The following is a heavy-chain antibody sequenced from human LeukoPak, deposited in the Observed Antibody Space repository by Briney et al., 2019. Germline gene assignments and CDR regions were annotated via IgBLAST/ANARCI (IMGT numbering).Heavy chain of an antibody. CDR1: GGSISSSSYY. CDR2: IYYSGST. D-gene: IGHD4-11*01. Sequence: SETLSLTCTVPGGSISSSSYYWGWIRQPPGKGLEWIGSIYYSGSTYYNPSLKSRVTVSVDTSKNQLSLKLSSVTAADTAVYYCARVGTTVTTVIDYWGQGTLVTVSS. V-gene: IGHV4-39*07. J-gene: IGHJ4*02. CDR3: ARVGTTVTTVIDY.